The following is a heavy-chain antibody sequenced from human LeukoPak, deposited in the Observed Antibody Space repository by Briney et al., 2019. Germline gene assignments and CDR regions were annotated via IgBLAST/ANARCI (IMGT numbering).Heavy chain of an antibody. J-gene: IGHJ4*02. Sequence: PGGSLRLSCAVSGFTFSSYAMSWVRQAPGKGLEWVSAISGSGGSTYYADSVKGRFTISRDNSKNTLYLQMNSLRAEDTAVYYCATTTIRLTRSPDYWGQGTLVTVSS. D-gene: IGHD5-12*01. CDR1: GFTFSSYA. CDR2: ISGSGGST. CDR3: ATTTIRLTRSPDY. V-gene: IGHV3-23*01.